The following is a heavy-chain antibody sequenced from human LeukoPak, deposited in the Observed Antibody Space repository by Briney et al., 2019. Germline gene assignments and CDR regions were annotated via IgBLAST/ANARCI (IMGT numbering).Heavy chain of an antibody. V-gene: IGHV3-21*04. CDR2: ISSSSSYI. D-gene: IGHD2-15*01. J-gene: IGHJ5*02. CDR3: AGQSRLGYCSGGSCYSQPFDP. Sequence: NPGGSLRLSCAASGFTFSSYSMNWVRQAPGKGLEWVSSISSSSSYIYYADSVKGRFTISRDISKNTVYLQMSSLRAEDTAVYYCAGQSRLGYCSGGSCYSQPFDPWGQGTLVTVSP. CDR1: GFTFSSYS.